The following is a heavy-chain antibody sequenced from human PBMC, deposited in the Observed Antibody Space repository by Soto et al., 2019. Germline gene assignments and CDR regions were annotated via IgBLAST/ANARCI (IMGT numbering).Heavy chain of an antibody. CDR2: ISYDGSNK. J-gene: IGHJ4*02. CDR1: GFTFSSYG. CDR3: AKDRGRYCSGGSCYDYFDY. Sequence: PLGSLRLSCAASGFTFSSYGMHWVRQAPGKGLEWVAVISYDGSNKYYADSVKGRFTISRDNSKNTLYLQMNSLRAEDTAVYYCAKDRGRYCSGGSCYDYFDYWGQGTLVTVSS. V-gene: IGHV3-30*18. D-gene: IGHD2-15*01.